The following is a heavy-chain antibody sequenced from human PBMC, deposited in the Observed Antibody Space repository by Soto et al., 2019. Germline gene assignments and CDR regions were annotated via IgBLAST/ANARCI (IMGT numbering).Heavy chain of an antibody. CDR3: ARESGGATATLAYYYFYMAV. CDR2: MNTNSGDT. V-gene: IGHV1-2*02. CDR1: GYRFRDYY. D-gene: IGHD1-26*01. Sequence: QVQLGQSGAEVKKPGASVPGSCKASGYRFRDYYLHWVRQAPGQGPEWMGWMNTNSGDTKYAQKLKGRVTMTRDTSVRTAFMELNWLKSDNTAVYYCARESGGATATLAYYYFYMAVWGIGHTVNVS. J-gene: IGHJ6*03.